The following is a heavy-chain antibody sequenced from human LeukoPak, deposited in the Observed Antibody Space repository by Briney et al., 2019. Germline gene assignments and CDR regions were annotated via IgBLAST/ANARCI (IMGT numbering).Heavy chain of an antibody. Sequence: PSETLSLTCTVSGGSISSYYWSWIRQPAGKGLESIGLIYTSGSTNYNPSLKSRVTMPVDTSKNQFSLKLSSVTASDTAVYYCARASYYGSGNWFDPWGQGTLVTVSS. D-gene: IGHD3-10*01. CDR2: IYTSGST. CDR3: ARASYYGSGNWFDP. V-gene: IGHV4-4*07. J-gene: IGHJ5*02. CDR1: GGSISSYY.